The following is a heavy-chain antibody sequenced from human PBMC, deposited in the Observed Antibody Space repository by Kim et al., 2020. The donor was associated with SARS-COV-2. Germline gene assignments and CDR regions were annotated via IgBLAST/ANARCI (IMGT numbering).Heavy chain of an antibody. CDR2: MNMDGSTI. J-gene: IGHJ4*02. CDR1: GFTFSTYW. Sequence: GGSLRLSCAASGFTFSTYWMHWLRQAPGKGLEWVSRMNMDGSTINYADSLKGRVTISRDNAKNTLFLQMNSLRAEDTAVYYCARAGSYRFDYWGQGTLLTVSS. V-gene: IGHV3-74*01. D-gene: IGHD3-10*01. CDR3: ARAGSYRFDY.